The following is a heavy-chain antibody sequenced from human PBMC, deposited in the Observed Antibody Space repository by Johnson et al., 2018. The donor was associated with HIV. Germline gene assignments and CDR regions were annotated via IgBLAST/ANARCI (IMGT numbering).Heavy chain of an antibody. CDR1: GFTFSSYA. Sequence: VQLVESGGGLVQPGGSLRLSCAASGFTFSSYAMHWVRQAPGKGLEWVSGISWNSGSIGYADSVKRRFTISRDNAKNSLYLQMNSLRAEDTALYYCARDPEYSSSYDAFDIWGQGTMVTVSS. CDR2: ISWNSGSI. D-gene: IGHD6-6*01. J-gene: IGHJ3*02. V-gene: IGHV3-9*01. CDR3: ARDPEYSSSYDAFDI.